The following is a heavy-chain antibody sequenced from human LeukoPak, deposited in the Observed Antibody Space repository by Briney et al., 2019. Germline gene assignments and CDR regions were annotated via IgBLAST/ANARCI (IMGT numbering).Heavy chain of an antibody. V-gene: IGHV3-30-3*01. J-gene: IGHJ4*02. Sequence: PGRSLRLSCAASGFTFTAYLIHWVRQAPGKGLEWVAVMSSDGNAMFYADSVKGRFTISRDNSKNTLYLHMNSLRAEDTAVYYCVRESEYYFDHSASFDYWGQGTLVTVSS. CDR2: MSSDGNAM. CDR1: GFTFTAYL. CDR3: VRESEYYFDHSASFDY. D-gene: IGHD3-22*01.